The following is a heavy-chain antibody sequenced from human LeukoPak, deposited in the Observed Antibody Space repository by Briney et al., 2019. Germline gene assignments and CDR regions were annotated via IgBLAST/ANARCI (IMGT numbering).Heavy chain of an antibody. CDR2: ICYSGGT. J-gene: IGHJ3*02. CDR3: ARGYGDNSGAFDI. D-gene: IGHD4-23*01. CDR1: GGSIMVAAYS. V-gene: IGHV4-30-2*01. Sequence: PSETLSLTCTVSGGSIMVAAYSWSWIRQPPGKGLEWIGYICYSGGTYYNPSLKSRVTISLDRSKNQFSLKLSSVTAADTAVYFCARGYGDNSGAFDIWGQGTLVTVSS.